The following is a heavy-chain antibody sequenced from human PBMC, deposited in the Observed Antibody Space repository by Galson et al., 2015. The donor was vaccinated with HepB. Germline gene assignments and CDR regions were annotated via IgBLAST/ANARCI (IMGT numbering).Heavy chain of an antibody. CDR3: ARDHHFGSRAARPVSWFDP. J-gene: IGHJ5*02. Sequence: SLRLSCAASGFTFSSYSMNWVRQAPGKGLEWVSYISSSSSTIYYADSVKGRFTISRDNAKNSLYLQMNSLRDEDTAVYYCARDHHFGSRAARPVSWFDPWGQGTLVTVSS. V-gene: IGHV3-48*02. CDR1: GFTFSSYS. D-gene: IGHD6-6*01. CDR2: ISSSSSTI.